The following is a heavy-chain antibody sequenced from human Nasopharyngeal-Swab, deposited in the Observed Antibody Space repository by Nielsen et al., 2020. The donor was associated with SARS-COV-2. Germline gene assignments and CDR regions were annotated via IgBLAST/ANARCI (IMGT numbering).Heavy chain of an antibody. J-gene: IGHJ6*03. CDR3: AKLPTAMDETYMDV. V-gene: IGHV3-9*01. CDR1: GFTFDDYA. CDR2: ISWNSGSI. D-gene: IGHD5-18*01. Sequence: SLKISCAASGFTFDDYAMHWVRQAPGKGLEWVSGISWNSGSIGYADSVKGRFTISRDNAKNSLYLQMNSLRAGDTALYYCAKLPTAMDETYMDVWGKGTTVTVSS.